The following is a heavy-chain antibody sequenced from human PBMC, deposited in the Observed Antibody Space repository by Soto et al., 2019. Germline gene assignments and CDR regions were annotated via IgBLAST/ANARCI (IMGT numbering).Heavy chain of an antibody. CDR2: VIPVLDIA. Sequence: GASVKVSCKASGGTISSYTISWVRQAPGQGIERVGRVIPVLDIANYAQKFQGRVTITADKSTNTAYMELSSLRSNDTAIYFCARSSYSESLFDPWGQRSLVTVSS. D-gene: IGHD6-13*01. CDR1: GGTISSYT. V-gene: IGHV1-69*02. J-gene: IGHJ5*02. CDR3: ARSSYSESLFDP.